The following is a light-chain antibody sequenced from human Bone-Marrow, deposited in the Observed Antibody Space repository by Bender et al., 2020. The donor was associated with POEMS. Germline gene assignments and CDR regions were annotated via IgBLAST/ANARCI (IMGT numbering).Light chain of an antibody. Sequence: QSALTQPRSVSGSPGQSVTISCTGTSSDVGGYNYVSWYQQHPGKAPRLMIYEVSKRPSGVPDRFSGSKSGNTASLTISGLQAEDEADYHCCSYAGSNTLVFGGGTKVTVL. J-gene: IGLJ2*01. CDR1: SSDVGGYNY. V-gene: IGLV2-11*01. CDR3: CSYAGSNTLV. CDR2: EVS.